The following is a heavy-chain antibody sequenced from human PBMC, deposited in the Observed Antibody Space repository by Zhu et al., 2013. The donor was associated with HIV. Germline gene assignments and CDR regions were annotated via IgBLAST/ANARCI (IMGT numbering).Heavy chain of an antibody. V-gene: IGHV1-18*01. CDR1: GYTFTSYG. CDR3: ARERDSSGYFPSYYYPMDV. J-gene: IGHJ6*02. CDR2: ISVYNGKS. Sequence: QVHLVQSGAGLKKPGASVKVSCKASGYTFTSYGINWVRQAPGQGLEWMGWISVYNGKSNYAQKVQGRVTMTTDTSTSTAYMELRSLRSDDTATYYCARERDSSGYFPSYYYPMDVWGQGTTITVSS. D-gene: IGHD3-22*01.